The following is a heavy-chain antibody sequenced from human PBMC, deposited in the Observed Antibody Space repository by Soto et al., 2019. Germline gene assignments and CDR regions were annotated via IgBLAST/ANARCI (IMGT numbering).Heavy chain of an antibody. CDR1: GFTFSTYA. D-gene: IGHD1-1*01. CDR2: ISGRSNNI. J-gene: IGHJ4*02. V-gene: IGHV3-23*01. Sequence: EVQLLESGGGSVQPGGSLRLSCEASGFTFSTYAMTWVRQAPGKGLEWVSSISGRSNNIIYADSVKGRFTISRDNSKNTLYLLMDSLRAEDTAVYYCAKYITDPGTRQFDYWGQGTLVTVSS. CDR3: AKYITDPGTRQFDY.